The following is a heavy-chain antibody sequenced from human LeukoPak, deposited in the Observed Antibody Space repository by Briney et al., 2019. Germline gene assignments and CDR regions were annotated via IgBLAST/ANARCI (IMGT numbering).Heavy chain of an antibody. J-gene: IGHJ2*01. D-gene: IGHD3-10*01. CDR1: GGSIGSGGYS. CDR3: ARVVGSGSSPKDWYFDL. V-gene: IGHV4-30-2*01. CDR2: IYHSGST. Sequence: PSETLSLTCAVSGGSIGSGGYSWSWIRQPPGKGLEWIGYIYHSGSTYYNPSLKSRVTISVDRSKNQFSLKLSSVTAADTAVYYCARVVGSGSSPKDWYFDLWGRGTLVTVSS.